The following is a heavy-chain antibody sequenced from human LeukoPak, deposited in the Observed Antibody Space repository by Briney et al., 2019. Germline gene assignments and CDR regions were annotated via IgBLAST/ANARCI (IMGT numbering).Heavy chain of an antibody. CDR1: GGSISSGGYY. J-gene: IGHJ3*02. D-gene: IGHD3-22*01. V-gene: IGHV4-31*03. Sequence: SETLSLTCTVSGGSISSGGYYWSWIRQHPGKGLEWIGYIYYSGSTYYNPSLKGRVTISVDTSKNQFSLKLSSVTAADTAVYYCARDRAYYYDSSGYPSRAFDIWGQGTMVTVSS. CDR3: ARDRAYYYDSSGYPSRAFDI. CDR2: IYYSGST.